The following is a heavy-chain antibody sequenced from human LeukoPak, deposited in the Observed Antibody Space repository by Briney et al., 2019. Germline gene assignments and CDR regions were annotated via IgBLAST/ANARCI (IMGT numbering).Heavy chain of an antibody. J-gene: IGHJ3*02. V-gene: IGHV4-38-2*02. D-gene: IGHD3-9*01. CDR1: GYSISSGYY. CDR2: VYHSGST. CDR3: AREITYYDILTGHDAFDI. Sequence: SETLSLTCTVSGYSISSGYYWGWIRQPPGKGLEWIGSVYHSGSTYYNPSLKSRVTISVDASKNQFSLKLSSVTAADTAVYYCAREITYYDILTGHDAFDIWGQGTMVTVSS.